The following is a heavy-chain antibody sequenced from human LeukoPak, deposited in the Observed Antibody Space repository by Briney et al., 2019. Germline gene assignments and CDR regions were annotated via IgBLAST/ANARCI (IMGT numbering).Heavy chain of an antibody. CDR2: IRKKANNYAT. CDR1: GFTFSNYI. Sequence: GGSLRLSCAASGFTFSNYIMNWVRQASGKGLEWVGLIRKKANNYATVYAASVKGRFNISRDDSKNTAYLQMNSLKTEDTAVYYCIPLGMAVGGYLELDYWGQGTLVTVSS. D-gene: IGHD6-19*01. J-gene: IGHJ4*02. CDR3: IPLGMAVGGYLELDY. V-gene: IGHV3-73*01.